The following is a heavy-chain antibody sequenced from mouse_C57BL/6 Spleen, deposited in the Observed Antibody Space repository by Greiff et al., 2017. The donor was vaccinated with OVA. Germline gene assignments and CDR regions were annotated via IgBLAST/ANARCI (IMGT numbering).Heavy chain of an antibody. D-gene: IGHD1-1*01. J-gene: IGHJ1*03. Sequence: VQLVEPGAELVRPGASVTLSCKASGYTFTDYEMHWVKQTPVHGLEWIGTIDPKTGGTAYNQKFKGKATLTADKSSSTAYMELRSLTSEDSAVYYCTRRGFTTVVWYCDVWGTGTTVTVSS. CDR1: GYTFTDYE. CDR3: TRRGFTTVVWYCDV. V-gene: IGHV1-15*01. CDR2: IDPKTGGT.